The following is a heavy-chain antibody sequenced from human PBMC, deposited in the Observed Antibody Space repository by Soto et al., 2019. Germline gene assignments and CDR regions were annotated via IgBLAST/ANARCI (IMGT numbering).Heavy chain of an antibody. J-gene: IGHJ6*03. V-gene: IGHV1-18*01. D-gene: IGHD6-6*01. Sequence: ASVKVSCKASGYTFTSYGISWVRQAPGQGLEWMGWISAYNGNTNYAQKLQGRVTMTTDTSTSTAYMELRSLRSDDTAVYYCARGKSSSGYYYYYYMDVWGKGTTVTVSS. CDR3: ARGKSSSGYYYYYYMDV. CDR2: ISAYNGNT. CDR1: GYTFTSYG.